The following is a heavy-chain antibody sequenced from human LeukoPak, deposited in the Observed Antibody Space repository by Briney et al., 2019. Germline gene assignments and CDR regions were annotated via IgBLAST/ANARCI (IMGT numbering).Heavy chain of an antibody. CDR2: ISAYNGNT. CDR1: GDTFTSYG. J-gene: IGHJ4*02. V-gene: IGHV1-18*01. Sequence: GASVKVSCKASGDTFTSYGISWLRQAPGQGLEWMGWISAYNGNTNYAQKLQGRVTMTTDTSTSTAYMELRSLRSDDTAVYYCARGAYCGGDCYVYNDYWGQGTLVTVSS. CDR3: ARGAYCGGDCYVYNDY. D-gene: IGHD2-21*02.